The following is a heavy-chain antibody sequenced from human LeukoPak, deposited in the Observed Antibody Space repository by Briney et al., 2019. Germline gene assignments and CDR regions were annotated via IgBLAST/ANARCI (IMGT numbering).Heavy chain of an antibody. CDR1: GFTFSSYW. J-gene: IGHJ4*02. CDR3: AKDATYYYDSSGYYHPFDY. D-gene: IGHD3-22*01. CDR2: INSDGSST. Sequence: GGSLRLSCAASGFTFSSYWMHWVRQAPGKGLVWVSRINSDGSSTSYADSVKGRFTISRDNSKNTLYLQMNSLRAEDTAVYYCAKDATYYYDSSGYYHPFDYWGQGTLVTVSS. V-gene: IGHV3-74*01.